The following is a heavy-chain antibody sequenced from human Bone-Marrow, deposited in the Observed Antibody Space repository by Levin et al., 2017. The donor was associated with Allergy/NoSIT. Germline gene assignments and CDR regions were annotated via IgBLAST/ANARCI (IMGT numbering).Heavy chain of an antibody. Sequence: SETLSLTCTVSGGSISSSTWWSWVRQSPGKGLEWIGEIYHGGRTNYNPSLKSRVSMLVDKSKSQFSLKLSSVTAADTAVYYCARDPLDYGTNSGNYWGQGTLVTVSS. CDR1: GGSISSSTW. D-gene: IGHD4-17*01. CDR2: IYHGGRT. CDR3: ARDPLDYGTNSGNY. V-gene: IGHV4-4*02. J-gene: IGHJ4*02.